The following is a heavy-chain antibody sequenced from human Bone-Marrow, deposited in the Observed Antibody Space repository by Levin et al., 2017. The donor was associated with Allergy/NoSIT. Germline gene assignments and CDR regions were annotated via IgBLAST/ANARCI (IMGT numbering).Heavy chain of an antibody. Sequence: PGESLKISCAASGFTFSSYAMSWVRQAPGKGLEWVSAISGSGGSTYYADSVKGRFTISRDNSKNTLYLQMNSLRAEDTAVYYCAKDGPGGRRKFGESEHYWGQGTLVTVSS. CDR3: AKDGPGGRRKFGESEHY. V-gene: IGHV3-23*01. D-gene: IGHD3-10*01. CDR2: ISGSGGST. CDR1: GFTFSSYA. J-gene: IGHJ4*02.